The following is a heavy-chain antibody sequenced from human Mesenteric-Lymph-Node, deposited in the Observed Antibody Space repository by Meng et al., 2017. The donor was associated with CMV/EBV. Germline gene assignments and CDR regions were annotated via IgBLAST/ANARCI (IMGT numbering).Heavy chain of an antibody. CDR2: ISRSSSYI. Sequence: GESLKISCAASGFTFSRYSMNWVRQAPGKGLEWVSSISRSSSYIYYADSVRGRFTISRDNAKNSLYLQINSLRAEDTAFYYCVREPRSSGSYYFDYWGRGTLVTVSS. CDR1: GFTFSRYS. CDR3: VREPRSSGSYYFDY. J-gene: IGHJ4*02. D-gene: IGHD3-22*01. V-gene: IGHV3-21*04.